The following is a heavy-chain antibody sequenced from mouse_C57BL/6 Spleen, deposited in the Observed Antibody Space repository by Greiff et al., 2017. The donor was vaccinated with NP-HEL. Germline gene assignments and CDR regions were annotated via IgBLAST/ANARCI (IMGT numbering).Heavy chain of an antibody. CDR1: GFTFSSYG. D-gene: IGHD1-1*01. Sequence: EVQRVESGGDLVKPGGSLKLSCAASGFTFSSYGMSWVRQTPDKRLEWVATISSGGSYTYYPDSVKGRFTISRDNAKNTLYLQMSSLKSEDTAMYYCARHAFITTVVGYFDYWGQGTTLTVSS. CDR3: ARHAFITTVVGYFDY. J-gene: IGHJ2*01. V-gene: IGHV5-6*01. CDR2: ISSGGSYT.